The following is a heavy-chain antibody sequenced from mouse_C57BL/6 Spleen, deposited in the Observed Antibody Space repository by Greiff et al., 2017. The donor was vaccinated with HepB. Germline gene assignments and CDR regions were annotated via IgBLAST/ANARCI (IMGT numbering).Heavy chain of an antibody. J-gene: IGHJ3*01. V-gene: IGHV1-81*01. Sequence: LEESGAELARPGASVKLSCKASGYTFTSYGISWVKQRTGQGLEWIGEIYPRSGNTYYNEKFKGKATLTADKSSSTAYMELRSLTSEDSAVYFCARYYGSPAWFAYWGQGTLVTVSA. D-gene: IGHD1-1*01. CDR3: ARYYGSPAWFAY. CDR1: GYTFTSYG. CDR2: IYPRSGNT.